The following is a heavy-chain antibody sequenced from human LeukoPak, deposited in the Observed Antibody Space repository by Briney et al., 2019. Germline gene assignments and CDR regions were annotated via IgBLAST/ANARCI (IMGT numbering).Heavy chain of an antibody. CDR2: ISAYNGNT. CDR1: GYTFTSYG. CDR3: AREGRSIYDSRVDY. Sequence: GASVKVSCKAFGYTFTSYGISWVRQAPGQGLEWMGWISAYNGNTNYAQKLQGRVTMTTDTSTSTAYMELRSLRSDDTAVYYCAREGRSIYDSRVDYWGQGTLVTVSS. J-gene: IGHJ4*02. D-gene: IGHD3-22*01. V-gene: IGHV1-18*01.